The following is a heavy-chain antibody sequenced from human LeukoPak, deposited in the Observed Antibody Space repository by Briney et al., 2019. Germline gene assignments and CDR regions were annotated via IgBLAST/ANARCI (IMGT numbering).Heavy chain of an antibody. CDR1: GGSFSGYY. CDR2: INHSGST. CDR3: ASRIQPRTSGAFDI. D-gene: IGHD5-18*01. Sequence: SETLSLTCAVYGGSFSGYYWSWIRQSPGKVVEWIGEINHSGSTNYNPSLKSRVTISVDTSKNQFSLKLSSVTAADTAVYYCASRIQPRTSGAFDIWGQGTMVTVSS. V-gene: IGHV4-34*01. J-gene: IGHJ3*02.